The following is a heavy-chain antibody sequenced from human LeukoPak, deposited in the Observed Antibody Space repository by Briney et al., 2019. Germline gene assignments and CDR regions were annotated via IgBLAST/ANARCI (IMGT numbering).Heavy chain of an antibody. V-gene: IGHV3-33*06. D-gene: IGHD3-22*01. Sequence: PGGSLRLSCAASGFTFSDYYMSWIRQAPGKGLEWVAVIWYDGSNKYYADSVKGRFTISRDNSKNTLYLQMNSLRAEDTAVYYCAKEEYYYDSSERLLGYWGQGTLVTVSS. CDR2: IWYDGSNK. CDR1: GFTFSDYY. CDR3: AKEEYYYDSSERLLGY. J-gene: IGHJ4*02.